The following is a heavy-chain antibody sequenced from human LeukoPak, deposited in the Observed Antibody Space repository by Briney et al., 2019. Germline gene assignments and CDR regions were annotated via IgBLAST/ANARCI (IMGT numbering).Heavy chain of an antibody. CDR3: ARGAYSYGYIFAY. CDR1: GYTFTSYY. J-gene: IGHJ4*02. Sequence: ASVKVSCKASGYTFTSYYMHWVRQAPGQGLEWMGWINPNSGGTNYAQKFQGRVTMTRDTSISTAYMELSRLRSDDTAVYYCARGAYSYGYIFAYWGQGTLVTVSS. D-gene: IGHD5-18*01. V-gene: IGHV1-2*02. CDR2: INPNSGGT.